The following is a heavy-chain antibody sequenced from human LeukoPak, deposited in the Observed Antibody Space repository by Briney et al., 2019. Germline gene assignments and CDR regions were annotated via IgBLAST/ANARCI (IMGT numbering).Heavy chain of an antibody. CDR2: INHSGST. CDR3: ARVTYYDFWSGYPSDYFDY. J-gene: IGHJ4*02. Sequence: SETLSLTCAVYGGSFSGYYWSWIRQPPGKGLEWIGEINHSGSTNYNPSLKSRVTISVDTSKSQFSLKLSSVTAADTAVYYCARVTYYDFWSGYPSDYFDYWGQGTLVTVSS. CDR1: GGSFSGYY. V-gene: IGHV4-34*01. D-gene: IGHD3-3*01.